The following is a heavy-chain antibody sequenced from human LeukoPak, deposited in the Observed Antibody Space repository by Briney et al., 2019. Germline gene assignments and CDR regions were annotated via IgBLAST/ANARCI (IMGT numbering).Heavy chain of an antibody. V-gene: IGHV4-34*01. CDR1: GGSFSGYY. J-gene: IGHJ4*02. CDR2: INHSGST. CDR3: ATDNRY. Sequence: SETLSLTCAVYGGSFSGYYWSWIRQPPGKGLEWIGEINHSGSTNYNPSLKSRVTISVDTSKNQFSLKLSSVTAADTAVYYCATDNRYWGQGTLVTVSS. D-gene: IGHD1-14*01.